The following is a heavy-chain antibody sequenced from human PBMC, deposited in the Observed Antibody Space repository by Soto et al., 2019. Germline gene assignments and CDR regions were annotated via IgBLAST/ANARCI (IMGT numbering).Heavy chain of an antibody. CDR3: VRQQYDFLVDP. CDR1: GFPCSSYA. J-gene: IGHJ5*02. CDR2: IDASSTHI. Sequence: PGGSLRLSCVASGFPCSSYAMSWVRQAPGNGLEWVASIDASSTHIYYADSVKGRFSSSRDNGKSSLYLQMDSLRAEDTALYYCVRQQYDFLVDPWGQGTQVTV. V-gene: IGHV3-21*01. D-gene: IGHD3-16*01.